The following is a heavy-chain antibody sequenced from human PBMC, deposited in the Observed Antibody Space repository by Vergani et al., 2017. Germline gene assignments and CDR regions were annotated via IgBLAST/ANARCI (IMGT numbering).Heavy chain of an antibody. Sequence: QVQLVESGGGVVQPGRSLRLSCAASGFTFSSYGMHWVRQAPGKGLEGVAVISYDGSNKYYADSVKGRFTISRDNSKNTLYLQMNSLRAEDTAVYYCATDPSAPAVTSDYYYYDGMDVWGQGTTVTVSS. D-gene: IGHD4-11*01. V-gene: IGHV3-30*03. J-gene: IGHJ6*02. CDR1: GFTFSSYG. CDR3: ATDPSAPAVTSDYYYYDGMDV. CDR2: ISYDGSNK.